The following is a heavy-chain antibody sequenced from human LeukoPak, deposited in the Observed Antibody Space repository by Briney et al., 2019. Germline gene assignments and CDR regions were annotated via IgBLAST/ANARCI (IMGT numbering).Heavy chain of an antibody. CDR1: GFTFSSYG. D-gene: IGHD1-1*01. CDR2: ISSSSSDI. J-gene: IGHJ4*02. V-gene: IGHV3-21*01. CDR3: ARDSRTTGTTSGYFDY. Sequence: GGSLRLSCAASGFTFSSYGLNWVRQAPGKGLEWVSSISSSSSDIYYAVSLKGRFTISRDNAKNSLYLQMNSLRAEDTAVYYCARDSRTTGTTSGYFDYWGQGTLVTVSS.